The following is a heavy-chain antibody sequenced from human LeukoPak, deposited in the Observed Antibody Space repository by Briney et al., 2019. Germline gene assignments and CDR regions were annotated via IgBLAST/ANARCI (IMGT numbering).Heavy chain of an antibody. D-gene: IGHD3-10*01. CDR3: ARGRITMVRGSYYYYMDV. CDR2: INPNSGGT. CDR1: GYTFTGYY. Sequence: ASVKVSCKASGYTFTGYYMHWMRQAPGQGLEWMGWINPNSGGTNYAQKFQGRVTMTRDTSISTAYMELSRLRSDDTAVYYCARGRITMVRGSYYYYMDVWGKGTTVTIS. V-gene: IGHV1-2*02. J-gene: IGHJ6*03.